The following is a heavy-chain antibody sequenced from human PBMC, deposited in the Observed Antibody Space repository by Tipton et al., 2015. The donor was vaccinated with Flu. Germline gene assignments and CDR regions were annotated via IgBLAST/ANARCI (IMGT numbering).Heavy chain of an antibody. CDR2: IWYDGSNK. CDR1: GFTFSSYG. D-gene: IGHD2-21*01. Sequence: QLVQSGGGVVQPGGSLRLSCEASGFTFSSYGMHWVRQAPGKGLEWVAVIWYDGSNKYYADTVKGRFTISRDNSKNTLFLQMTSLRAEDTAVYYCARRIPGGGMDVWGQGTTVTVSS. CDR3: ARRIPGGGMDV. V-gene: IGHV3-33*01. J-gene: IGHJ6*02.